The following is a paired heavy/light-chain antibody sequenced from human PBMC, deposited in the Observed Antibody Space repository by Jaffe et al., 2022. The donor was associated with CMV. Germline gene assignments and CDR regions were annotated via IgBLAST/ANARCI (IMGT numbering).Heavy chain of an antibody. V-gene: IGHV3-53*01. CDR3: ARVVTHDSGWIPFDY. CDR1: GFLASSYH. Sequence: EVQLVESGGGLIQPGGSLRLSCAASGFLASSYHMTWLRQAPGRGLEWVSVIYSGGTTYYADFVKGRFTISRDNSKNTVYLQMNSLRAEDTAIYYCARVVTHDSGWIPFDYWGQGTLVTVSS. D-gene: IGHD6-19*01. CDR2: IYSGGTT. J-gene: IGHJ4*02.
Light chain of an antibody. CDR3: QQYKTYPWT. Sequence: DIQMTQSPSTLSASVGDRVTITCRASQSINSWLAWYQQKPGKAPRLLIHKASSLQSGVSPSFSGSASGTEFTLTITSLQPDDFATYYCQQYKTYPWTFGQGTKVEIK. V-gene: IGKV1-5*03. J-gene: IGKJ1*01. CDR2: KAS. CDR1: QSINSW.